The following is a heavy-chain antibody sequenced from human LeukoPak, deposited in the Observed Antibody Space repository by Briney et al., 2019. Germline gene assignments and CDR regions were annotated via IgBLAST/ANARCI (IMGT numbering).Heavy chain of an antibody. D-gene: IGHD3-16*01. CDR1: GFTFSSYS. V-gene: IGHV3-21*01. CDR2: ISSSSSYI. CDR3: AIYTGGDDAFDI. J-gene: IGHJ3*02. Sequence: PGGSLRLSCAASGFTFSSYSMNWVRQAPGKGLEWVSSISSSSSYIYYADSVKGRFTISRDNSKNTLYLQMNSLRAEDTAVYYCAIYTGGDDAFDIWGQGTMVTVSS.